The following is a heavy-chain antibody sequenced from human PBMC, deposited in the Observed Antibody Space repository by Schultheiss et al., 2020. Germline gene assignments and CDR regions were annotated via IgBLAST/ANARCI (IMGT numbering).Heavy chain of an antibody. CDR1: GFTFSSYS. V-gene: IGHV3-23*03. Sequence: GGSLRLSCAASGFTFSSYSMNWVRQAPGKGLEWVSVIYSGGSTYYADSVKGRFTISRDNSKNTLYLQMNSLRAEDTAVYYCAKVQLWPGRWGQGTLVTVSS. CDR2: IYSGGST. CDR3: AKVQLWPGR. D-gene: IGHD5-18*01. J-gene: IGHJ4*02.